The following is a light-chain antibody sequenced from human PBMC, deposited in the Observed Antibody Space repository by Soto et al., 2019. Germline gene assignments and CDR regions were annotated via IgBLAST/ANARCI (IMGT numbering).Light chain of an antibody. CDR3: QQRSNWLT. CDR2: DAS. J-gene: IGKJ4*01. CDR1: QSVSSY. Sequence: EIGLTQSPGTLSLSPGERATLSCRASQSVSSYLAWYQQKPGQAPRLLIYDASNRATGIPARFSGSGSGTDFTLTISSLEPEDFAVYYCQQRSNWLTFGGGTKVDIK. V-gene: IGKV3-11*01.